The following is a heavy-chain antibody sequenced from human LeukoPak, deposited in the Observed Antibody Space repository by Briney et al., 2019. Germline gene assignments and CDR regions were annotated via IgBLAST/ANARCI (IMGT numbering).Heavy chain of an antibody. D-gene: IGHD6-25*01. V-gene: IGHV3-33*06. CDR2: IWYDGSNK. Sequence: PGGSLRLSCAASGFTFSSYGMHWVRQAPGKGLAWVAVIWYDGSNKYYADSVKGRFTISRDNSKNTLYLQMNSLRAEDTAVYYCAKDRGQRGFFDYWGQGTLVTVSS. CDR3: AKDRGQRGFFDY. CDR1: GFTFSSYG. J-gene: IGHJ4*02.